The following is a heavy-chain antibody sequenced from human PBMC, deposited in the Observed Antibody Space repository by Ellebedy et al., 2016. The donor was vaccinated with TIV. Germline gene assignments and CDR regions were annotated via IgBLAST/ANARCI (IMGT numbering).Heavy chain of an antibody. CDR1: GYTFTSYY. CDR2: INPNSGGT. V-gene: IGHV1-2*02. CDR3: ARDSVLRYFDWSYYYYGMDV. D-gene: IGHD3-9*01. J-gene: IGHJ6*02. Sequence: ASVKVSCKASGYTFTSYYMHWVRQAPGQGLEWMGWINPNSGGTNYAQKFQGRVTMTRDTSISTAYMELSRLRSDDTAVYYCARDSVLRYFDWSYYYYGMDVWGQGTTVTVSS.